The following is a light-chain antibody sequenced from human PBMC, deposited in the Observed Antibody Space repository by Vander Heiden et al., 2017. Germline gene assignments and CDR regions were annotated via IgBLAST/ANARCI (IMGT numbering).Light chain of an antibody. CDR2: GAY. V-gene: IGKV3-20*01. Sequence: EIVLPQSPATLSLSPGQRATLSVGASERVTSTCLAWYQQKPGQPPRLLIYGAYTRATGIPDRFSGSGSGTDFTLTISRLEPEDFAVYYCHQYEKSPRTFGQGTKVEFK. J-gene: IGKJ1*01. CDR3: HQYEKSPRT. CDR1: ERVTSTC.